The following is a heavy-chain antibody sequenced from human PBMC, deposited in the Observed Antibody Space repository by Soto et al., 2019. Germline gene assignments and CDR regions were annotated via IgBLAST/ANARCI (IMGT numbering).Heavy chain of an antibody. V-gene: IGHV3-30-3*01. CDR1: GFTFSSYA. J-gene: IGHJ6*02. CDR2: ISYDGSNR. CDR3: ARWPLDTAMSGDYGMDF. D-gene: IGHD5-18*01. Sequence: QVQLVESGGGVVQPGRSLRLSCAASGFTFSSYAMHWVRQAPGKGLEWVAVISYDGSNRYYADSVKGRVTIARDNSKNTRYLQMNSLRAEDTAVSYCARWPLDTAMSGDYGMDFWGQVTTVTFSS.